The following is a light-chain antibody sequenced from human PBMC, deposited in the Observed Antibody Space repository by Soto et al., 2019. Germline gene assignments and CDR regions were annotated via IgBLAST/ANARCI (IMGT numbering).Light chain of an antibody. J-gene: IGKJ4*02. CDR2: AAS. V-gene: IGKV1-39*01. CDR3: QQSYSTPQ. Sequence: DIQMTQSPSSLSASVGDRVTITCRASQSISSYLNWYQQKPGKAPKLLIYAASSLQSGVPSRFNGSGSGTDFTLTISSLQPEDFATYYCQQSYSTPQFGGGTKVEIK. CDR1: QSISSY.